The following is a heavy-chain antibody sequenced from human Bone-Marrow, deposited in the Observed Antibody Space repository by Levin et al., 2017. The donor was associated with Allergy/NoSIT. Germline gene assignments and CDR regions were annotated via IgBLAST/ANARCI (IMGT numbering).Heavy chain of an antibody. CDR1: GDTFRGFG. CDR2: ISAFNGDT. D-gene: IGHD1-26*01. J-gene: IGHJ4*02. CDR3: ARDFGRYSDYFDS. Sequence: ASVKVSCKASGDTFRGFGISWVRLAPGQGPQWVGWISAFNGDTKYAQSLQGRVTMTTDTSATTAYMELRSLRSDDTAVYYCARDFGRYSDYFDSWGQGTPVIVSS. V-gene: IGHV1-18*01.